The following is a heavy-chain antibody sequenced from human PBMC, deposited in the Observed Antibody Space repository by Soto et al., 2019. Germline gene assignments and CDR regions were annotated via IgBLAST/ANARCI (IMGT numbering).Heavy chain of an antibody. CDR2: IYYSGST. Sequence: SETLSLTCTVSGGSISSSSYYWGWTRQPPGKGLEWIGSIYYSGSTYYNPSLKSRVTISVDTSKNQFSLKLSSVTAADTAVYYCARRGYYAISAFDIWGQGTMVTVSS. J-gene: IGHJ3*02. CDR3: ARRGYYAISAFDI. D-gene: IGHD2-8*01. CDR1: GGSISSSSYY. V-gene: IGHV4-39*01.